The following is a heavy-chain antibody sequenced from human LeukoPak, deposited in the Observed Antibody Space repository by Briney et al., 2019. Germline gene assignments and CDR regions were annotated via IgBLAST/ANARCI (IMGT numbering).Heavy chain of an antibody. CDR1: GGSITSGTYY. V-gene: IGHV4-61*02. CDR3: ARGRSDWLDAMWYYYYYYYMDV. J-gene: IGHJ6*03. D-gene: IGHD3-9*01. CDR2: IYTSGST. Sequence: SETLSLTCTVSGGSITSGTYYWSWIRQPAGKGLEWIGRIYTSGSTNYNPSLKSRVTISVDTSKNQFSLKLSSVTAADTAVYYCARGRSDWLDAMWYYYYYYYMDVWGKGTTVTISS.